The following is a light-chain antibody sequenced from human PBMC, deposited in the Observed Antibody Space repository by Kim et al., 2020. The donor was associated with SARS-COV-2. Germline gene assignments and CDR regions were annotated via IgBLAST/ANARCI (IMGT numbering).Light chain of an antibody. CDR1: KLGDKY. J-gene: IGLJ2*01. Sequence: SVSPEQTASITCAGDKLGDKYACWYQQKPGRSPVLVIYQDSKRPSGIPERFSGSNSGNTATLTISGTQAMDEADYYCQAWDSSTVVFGGGTQLTVL. CDR2: QDS. CDR3: QAWDSSTVV. V-gene: IGLV3-1*01.